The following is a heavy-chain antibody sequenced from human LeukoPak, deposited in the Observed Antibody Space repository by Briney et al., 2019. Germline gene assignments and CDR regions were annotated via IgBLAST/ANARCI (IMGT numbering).Heavy chain of an antibody. Sequence: ASVKVSCEASGYTFTGYYMHWVRQAPGQGLEWMGWINPNSGGTNYAQKFQGRVTMTRDTSISTAYMELSRLRSDDTAVYYCVREGGSTAGTYNYYYGMDVWGQGTTVTVSS. D-gene: IGHD6-13*01. J-gene: IGHJ6*02. V-gene: IGHV1-2*02. CDR1: GYTFTGYY. CDR2: INPNSGGT. CDR3: VREGGSTAGTYNYYYGMDV.